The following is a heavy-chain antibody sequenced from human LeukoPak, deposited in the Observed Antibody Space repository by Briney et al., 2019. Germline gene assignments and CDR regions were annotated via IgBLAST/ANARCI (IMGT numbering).Heavy chain of an antibody. CDR2: IYHSGST. J-gene: IGHJ2*01. CDR3: ARDPAMVNWYFDL. V-gene: IGHV4-30-2*01. D-gene: IGHD5-18*01. CDR1: GGSISSGGYS. Sequence: SQTLSLTCAVSGGSISSGGYSWSWIRQPPGTGLEWIGYIYHSGSTYYNPSLKSRVTISVDRSKNQFSLKLSSVTAADTAVYYCARDPAMVNWYFDLWGRGTLVTVSS.